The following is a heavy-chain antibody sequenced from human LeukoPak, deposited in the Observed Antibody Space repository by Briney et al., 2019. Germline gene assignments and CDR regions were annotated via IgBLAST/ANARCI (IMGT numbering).Heavy chain of an antibody. J-gene: IGHJ4*03. CDR2: ISSSGSTI. CDR1: GFTFSSYE. V-gene: IGHV3-48*03. D-gene: IGHD3-16*01. Sequence: PGGSLRLSCAASGFTFSSYEMNWVRQAPGKGLEWVSYISSSGSTIYYADSVKGRFTLSRDNAKNSLFLQMNSLRAEDTAVYYCARGGVFFDYWGQGTTVTVSS. CDR3: ARGGVFFDY.